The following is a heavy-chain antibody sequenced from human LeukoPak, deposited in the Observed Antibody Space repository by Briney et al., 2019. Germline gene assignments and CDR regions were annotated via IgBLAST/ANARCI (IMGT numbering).Heavy chain of an antibody. CDR1: GYTFTGYY. J-gene: IGHJ4*02. V-gene: IGHV1-2*02. CDR2: INPNSGGT. CDR3: ARVSHHIVGACFDY. Sequence: ASVKVSCKASGYTFTGYYMHWVRRAPGQGLEWMGWINPNSGGTNYAQKFQGRVTMTRDTSISTAYMELSRLRSDDTAVYYCARVSHHIVGACFDYWGQGTLVTVSS. D-gene: IGHD1-26*01.